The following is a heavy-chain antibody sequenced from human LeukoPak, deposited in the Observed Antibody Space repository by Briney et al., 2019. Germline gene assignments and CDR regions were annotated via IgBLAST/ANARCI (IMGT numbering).Heavy chain of an antibody. V-gene: IGHV3-7*01. D-gene: IGHD2-21*01. CDR1: GFTLNYYW. Sequence: GGSLRLSCEASGFTLNYYWMSWVRQAPGKGLEWVANINRDGSEKYFVDSVKGRFTISRDNAQNAVFLQMDSLRVDDTAVYYCARWVSQYYFDYWGQGTHVTVSS. J-gene: IGHJ4*02. CDR3: ARWVSQYYFDY. CDR2: INRDGSEK.